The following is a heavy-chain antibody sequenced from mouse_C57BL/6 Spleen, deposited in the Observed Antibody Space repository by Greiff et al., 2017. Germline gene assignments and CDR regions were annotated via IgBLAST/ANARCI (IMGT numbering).Heavy chain of an antibody. CDR3: AIYYYGSSWDYAMDY. CDR2: INPGSGGT. J-gene: IGHJ4*01. CDR1: GYAFTNYL. D-gene: IGHD1-1*01. V-gene: IGHV1-54*01. Sequence: QVQLKESGAELVRPGTSVKVSCKASGYAFTNYLIEWVKQRPGQGLEWIGVINPGSGGTNYNEKFKGKATLTADKSSSTAYMQLSSLTSEDSAVYFCAIYYYGSSWDYAMDYWGQGTSVTVSS.